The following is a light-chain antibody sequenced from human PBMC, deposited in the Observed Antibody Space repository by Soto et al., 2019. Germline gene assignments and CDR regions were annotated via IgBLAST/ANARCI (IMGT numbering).Light chain of an antibody. CDR2: EAD. V-gene: IGLV2-23*01. Sequence: QSALTQPASVSGSPGQSITISCTGSRSDVGSYNFVSRYQLLPGKAPRLIIFEADKRPSGVSSRFSGSKSGYTASLTISGLQAEDEADYLCCSYAGDSALIFGGGTKVTVL. CDR3: CSYAGDSALI. CDR1: RSDVGSYNF. J-gene: IGLJ2*01.